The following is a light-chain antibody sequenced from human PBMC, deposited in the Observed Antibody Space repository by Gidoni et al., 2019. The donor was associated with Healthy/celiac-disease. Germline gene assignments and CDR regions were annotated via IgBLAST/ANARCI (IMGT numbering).Light chain of an antibody. J-gene: IGKJ2*01. V-gene: IGKV4-1*01. CDR3: QQCYRTPYT. CDR1: QSVLYSSNNKNY. CDR2: WAS. Sequence: DIVMTQSPDSLAVSLGERATINCTSSQSVLYSSNNKNYLAWYQQTPGKPPKLLIYWASTRESGVADRSGGGGARTYFTLTISILQAEDVAVYCCQQCYRTPYTFGQGTKLEIK.